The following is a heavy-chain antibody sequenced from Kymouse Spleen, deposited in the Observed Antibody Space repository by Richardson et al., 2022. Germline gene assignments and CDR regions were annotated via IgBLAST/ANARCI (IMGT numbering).Heavy chain of an antibody. CDR3: ASPNWGYYYYYGMDV. Sequence: QLQLQESGPGLVKPSETLSLTCTVSGGSISSSSYYWGWIRQPPGKGLEWIGSIYYSGSTYYNPSLKSRVTISVDTSKNQFSLKLSSVTAADTAVYYCASPNWGYYYYYGMDVWGQGTTVTVSS. V-gene: IGHV4-39*01. D-gene: IGHD7-27*02. CDR2: IYYSGST. CDR1: GGSISSSSYY. J-gene: IGHJ6*02.